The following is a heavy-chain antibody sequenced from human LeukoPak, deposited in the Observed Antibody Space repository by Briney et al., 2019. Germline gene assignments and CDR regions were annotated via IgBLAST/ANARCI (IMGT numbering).Heavy chain of an antibody. J-gene: IGHJ4*02. V-gene: IGHV3-21*01. Sequence: GGSLRLSCAASGLTFSSYSMNWVRQAPGKGLEWVSSISSSSSYIYYADSVKGRFTISRDNAKNSLYLQMNSLRAEDTAIYYCARAPPGRDLLGGFDFWGQGIRVTVSS. CDR3: ARAPPGRDLLGGFDF. D-gene: IGHD2-15*01. CDR2: ISSSSSYI. CDR1: GLTFSSYS.